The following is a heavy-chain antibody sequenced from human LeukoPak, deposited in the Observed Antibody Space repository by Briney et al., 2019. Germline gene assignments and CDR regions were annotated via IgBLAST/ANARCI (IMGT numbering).Heavy chain of an antibody. J-gene: IGHJ4*02. CDR2: IWNAGTNT. CDR1: GFTVSSNF. V-gene: IGHV3-33*08. Sequence: GGSLRLSCAASGFTVSSNFWTWVRRAPGKGLEWVALIWNAGTNTYYADSVKGRFTISRDNSKNTLYLQMNSLRAEDTAVYYCAGDTPPGGDYYFDYWGQGTLVIVSS. D-gene: IGHD3-16*01. CDR3: AGDTPPGGDYYFDY.